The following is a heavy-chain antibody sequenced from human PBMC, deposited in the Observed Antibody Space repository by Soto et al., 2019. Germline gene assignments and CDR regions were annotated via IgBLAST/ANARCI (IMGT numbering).Heavy chain of an antibody. Sequence: QVQLVQSGAKVKKAGASVKVSCKASGYTFTSYYMHWVRQAPGQGLEWMGIINPSGGSTSYAQKFQGRVTMTRDTSTSTVYMELSSLRSEDTAVYYCASTFPFDYSNYYFDYWGQGTLVTVSS. CDR2: INPSGGST. D-gene: IGHD4-4*01. J-gene: IGHJ4*02. V-gene: IGHV1-46*01. CDR3: ASTFPFDYSNYYFDY. CDR1: GYTFTSYY.